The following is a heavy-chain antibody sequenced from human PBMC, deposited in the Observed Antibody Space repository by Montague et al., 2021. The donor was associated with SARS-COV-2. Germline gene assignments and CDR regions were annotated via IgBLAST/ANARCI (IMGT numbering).Heavy chain of an antibody. CDR1: GGSISSSSYY. CDR2: IYYSGST. J-gene: IGHJ4*02. V-gene: IGHV4-39*01. D-gene: IGHD5-24*01. Sequence: SETLSLTCTVSGGSISSSSYYWGWIRQPPGKGLEWIGCIYYSGSTXYNPSLKSRVTISVDTSKDQFSLKLSSVTAADTAVYYCARGEEEMATNVDEYFDYWGQGTTVTVSS. CDR3: ARGEEEMATNVDEYFDY.